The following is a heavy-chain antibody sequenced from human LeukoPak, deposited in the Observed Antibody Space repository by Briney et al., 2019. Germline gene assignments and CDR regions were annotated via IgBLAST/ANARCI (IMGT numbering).Heavy chain of an antibody. J-gene: IGHJ6*03. CDR1: GYSFTSYW. V-gene: IGHV5-51*01. CDR2: IYPGDSDT. Sequence: GESLKISCKGSGYSFTSYWIGWVRQMPGKGLEWMGIIYPGDSDTRYSPSFQGQVTISADKSISTAYLQWSSLKASDTAMYYCARLARKWLRGYCYYYYMDVWGKGTTVTISS. CDR3: ARLARKWLRGYCYYYYMDV. D-gene: IGHD5-12*01.